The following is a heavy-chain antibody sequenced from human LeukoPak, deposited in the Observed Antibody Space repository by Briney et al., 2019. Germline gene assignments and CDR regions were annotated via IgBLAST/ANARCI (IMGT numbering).Heavy chain of an antibody. D-gene: IGHD2-8*01. CDR2: IKSKADGGTA. J-gene: IGHJ4*02. CDR3: TTEIMDLFDY. CDR1: GFTFSNTW. V-gene: IGHV3-15*01. Sequence: GGSLRLSCAASGFTFSNTWMSWVRQDPGKGLEWVGRIKSKADGGTADYTAPVKDRFTFSRDDSKHTVYLQMNSLKTEGTAVYYCTTEIMDLFDYWGQGTLVTVSS.